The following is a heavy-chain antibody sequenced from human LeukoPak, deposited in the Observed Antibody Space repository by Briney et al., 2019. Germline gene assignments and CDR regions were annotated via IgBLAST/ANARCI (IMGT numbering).Heavy chain of an antibody. V-gene: IGHV3-23*01. CDR2: ISASGGST. D-gene: IGHD2-2*01. J-gene: IGHJ4*02. CDR1: GFTFTNYA. Sequence: PGGSLTLSCAASGFTFTNYAMGWVRQAPGKGLEWVSGISASGGSTYYADSVKGRFTISRDNSRNTLFLQMNSLRAEDTAVYFCAKNGPYCSTTSCYEGELPFDYWGQGTLVTVSS. CDR3: AKNGPYCSTTSCYEGELPFDY.